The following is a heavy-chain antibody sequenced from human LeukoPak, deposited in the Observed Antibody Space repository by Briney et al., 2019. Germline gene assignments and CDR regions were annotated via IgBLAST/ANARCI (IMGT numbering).Heavy chain of an antibody. CDR1: GFTFSDYY. CDR3: AREEESGSYPFDY. Sequence: RGSLRLSCAASGFTFSDYYMSWIRQAPGKGLEWVSYISSSGSNIYYADSVKGRFTISRDNAKNSLYLQMNSLRAEDTAVYYCAREEESGSYPFDYWGQGTLVTVSS. J-gene: IGHJ4*02. CDR2: ISSSGSNI. V-gene: IGHV3-11*04. D-gene: IGHD1-26*01.